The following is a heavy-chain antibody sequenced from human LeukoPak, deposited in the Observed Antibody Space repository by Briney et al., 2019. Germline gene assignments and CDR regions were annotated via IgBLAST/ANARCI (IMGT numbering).Heavy chain of an antibody. CDR3: ATYNWNDAGFDF. Sequence: GESLKISRKGSGYSFISCWIGWVRQMPGKSLEWMGIIYPSDSETRYSPSFQGQVTISADKSISTAYLQWSSLKASDTAMYYCATYNWNDAGFDFWGQGTLVTVSS. CDR2: IYPSDSET. D-gene: IGHD1-1*01. CDR1: GYSFISCW. J-gene: IGHJ4*02. V-gene: IGHV5-51*01.